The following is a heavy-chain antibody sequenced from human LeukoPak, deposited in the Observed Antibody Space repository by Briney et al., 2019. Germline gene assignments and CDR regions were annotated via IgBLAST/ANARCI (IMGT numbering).Heavy chain of an antibody. V-gene: IGHV1-18*01. CDR1: GYTFTSYG. CDR2: ISAYNGNT. Sequence: ASVKVSCKASGYTFTSYGISWVRQAPGQGLEWMGWISAYNGNTNYAQKLQGRVTMTTDTSTSTAYMELRSLRSDDTAVYYCARESTGFWSGYSVKFDYWGQGTLVTVSS. D-gene: IGHD3-3*01. CDR3: ARESTGFWSGYSVKFDY. J-gene: IGHJ4*02.